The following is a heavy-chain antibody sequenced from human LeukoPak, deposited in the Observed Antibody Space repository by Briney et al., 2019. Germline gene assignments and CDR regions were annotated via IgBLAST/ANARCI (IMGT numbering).Heavy chain of an antibody. CDR3: AREPIRKDCSSTSCARYYYYGIDV. CDR1: GASFSGYY. J-gene: IGHJ6*04. CDR2: INHSGST. V-gene: IGHV4-34*01. Sequence: SETLSLTCAVYGASFSGYYWSWIRQPPGKGLEWIGEINHSGSTNYNPSLKSRVTISVDTSKNQFSLKLSSVTAADTAVYYCAREPIRKDCSSTSCARYYYYGIDVWGKGTTVTVSS. D-gene: IGHD2-2*01.